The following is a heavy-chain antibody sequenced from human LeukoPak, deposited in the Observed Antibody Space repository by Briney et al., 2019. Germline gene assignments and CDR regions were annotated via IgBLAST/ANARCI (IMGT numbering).Heavy chain of an antibody. V-gene: IGHV3-7*01. Sequence: GGSLRLSCAASGFTFSNYWMTWVRQAPGKGLEWVANIKEDGRDKHYVDSVKGRFTISRDNAKSSLYLQMNSLRAEDTAVYYCARDRPAYGMDVWGQGTTVTVSS. J-gene: IGHJ6*02. CDR1: GFTFSNYW. CDR2: IKEDGRDK. CDR3: ARDRPAYGMDV.